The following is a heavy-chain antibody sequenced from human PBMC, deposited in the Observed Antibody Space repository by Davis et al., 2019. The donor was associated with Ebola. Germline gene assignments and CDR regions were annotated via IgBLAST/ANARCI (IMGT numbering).Heavy chain of an antibody. J-gene: IGHJ4*02. D-gene: IGHD1-26*01. Sequence: SETLSLTCTVSGYSISSGYYWGWIRQPPGKGLEWIGSFYHSGSTYYNPSLKSRVTISVDTSKNQFSLKLSSVTAADTAVYYCARGELLDFDYWGQGTLVTVSS. CDR1: GYSISSGYY. CDR2: FYHSGST. V-gene: IGHV4-38-2*02. CDR3: ARGELLDFDY.